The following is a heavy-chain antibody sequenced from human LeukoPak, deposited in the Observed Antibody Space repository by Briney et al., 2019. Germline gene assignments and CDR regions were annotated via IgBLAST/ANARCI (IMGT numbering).Heavy chain of an antibody. D-gene: IGHD3-16*01. CDR2: IYYSGST. Sequence: SETLSLTCTVSGGSISSSSYYWGWIRQPPGKGLEWIGSIYYSGSTYYNPSLKSRVTISVDTSKNQFSLKLSSVTAADTAVYYCATGGGPFDYWGQGILVTVSS. J-gene: IGHJ4*02. CDR3: ATGGGPFDY. CDR1: GGSISSSSYY. V-gene: IGHV4-39*07.